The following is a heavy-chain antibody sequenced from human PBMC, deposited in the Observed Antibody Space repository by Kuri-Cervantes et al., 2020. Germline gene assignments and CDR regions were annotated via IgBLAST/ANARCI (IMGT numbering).Heavy chain of an antibody. CDR1: GHTFRNYF. V-gene: IGHV1-46*01. CDR3: ATGVVAATPGFVY. Sequence: ASVKVSCKASGHTFRNYFMHWVRQAPGQGLEWMEIINPRGGSITYAQKFQGRVTMTRDTSISTAYMELSSLRSEDTAVYYCATGVVAATPGFVYWGQGTLVTVSS. J-gene: IGHJ4*02. D-gene: IGHD2-15*01. CDR2: INPRGGSI.